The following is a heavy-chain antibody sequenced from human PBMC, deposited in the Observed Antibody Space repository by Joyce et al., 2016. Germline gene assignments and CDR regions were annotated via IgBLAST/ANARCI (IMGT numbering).Heavy chain of an antibody. V-gene: IGHV4-39*01. CDR3: ARRDAGGSHFAY. Sequence: QLQLQESGPGLVKPSETLSLTCTVSGVSVSSRGYYWGWIRHPPGKGLEWIGKIYYPGATYYNPSLKGRVTISIDTSRAQFSLKLSSVTAADTAVYYCARRDAGGSHFAYWGQGTLVTVSS. J-gene: IGHJ4*02. D-gene: IGHD2-8*02. CDR2: IYYPGAT. CDR1: GVSVSSRGYY.